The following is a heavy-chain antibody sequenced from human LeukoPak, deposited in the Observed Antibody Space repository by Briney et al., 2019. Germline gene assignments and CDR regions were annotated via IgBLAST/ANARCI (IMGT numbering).Heavy chain of an antibody. CDR1: GFTFSSYS. CDR2: ISSSSSYI. V-gene: IGHV3-21*01. CDR3: ARVAAMGYFDY. Sequence: AGGSLRLSCAASGFTFSSYSMNWVRQAPGKGLEWVSSISSSSSYIYYADSMKGRFTISRDNAKNSLYLQMNSLRAEDTAVYYCARVAAMGYFDYWGQGTLVTVSS. J-gene: IGHJ4*02. D-gene: IGHD2-2*01.